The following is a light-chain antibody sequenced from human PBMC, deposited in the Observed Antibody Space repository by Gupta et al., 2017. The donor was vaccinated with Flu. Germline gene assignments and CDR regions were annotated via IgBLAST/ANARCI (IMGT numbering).Light chain of an antibody. J-gene: IGKJ4*01. V-gene: IGKV3-20*01. Sequence: PGTLSLSPGERVTLSCRASQSVRDIYLAWYQQKPGQAPRLLIYNTSRRATGIPDRFSGSGSGTDFTLTISRLEPEDFAVYYWQQYSTLITFGGGTKVEIK. CDR3: QQYSTLIT. CDR2: NTS. CDR1: QSVRDIY.